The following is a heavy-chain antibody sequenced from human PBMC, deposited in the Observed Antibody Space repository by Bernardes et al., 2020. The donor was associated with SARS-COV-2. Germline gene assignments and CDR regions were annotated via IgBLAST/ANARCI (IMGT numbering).Heavy chain of an antibody. CDR1: GFTFSTSG. CDR2: ISYDGSNK. D-gene: IGHD3-16*01. V-gene: IGHV3-30*18. J-gene: IGHJ5*02. CDR3: AKGASSDYVWWFDP. Sequence: GGSLRLSCEASGFTFSTSGLHWVRQAPGKGLEWVAVISYDGSNKYYADSVKGRFTISRDNSKNTLYLQMNSLRAEDAAVYYCAKGASSDYVWWFDPWGRGTQVTVSS.